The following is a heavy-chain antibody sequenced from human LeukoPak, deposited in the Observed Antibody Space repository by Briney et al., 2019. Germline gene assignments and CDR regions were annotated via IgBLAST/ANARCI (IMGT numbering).Heavy chain of an antibody. CDR2: IYYSGST. CDR3: AQLENYYGSGSYSYY. V-gene: IGHV4-59*08. Sequence: SETLSLTCTVSGGSISGYYWSWIRQPPGKGLEWIGYIYYSGSTNYNPSLKSRVTISVDTSKNQFSLKLSSVTAADTAVYYCAQLENYYGSGSYSYYWGQGTLVTVSS. CDR1: GGSISGYY. J-gene: IGHJ4*02. D-gene: IGHD3-10*01.